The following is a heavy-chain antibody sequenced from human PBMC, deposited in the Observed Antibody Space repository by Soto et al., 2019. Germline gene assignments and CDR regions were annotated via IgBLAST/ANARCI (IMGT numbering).Heavy chain of an antibody. CDR3: ARGKFYAFDI. Sequence: LSLTCSVSGVSISIPNWWAWVRQAPGKGLEWIGEIDHSGTTNYNPSLNSRVTISLDRSKNQFSLRLSSVAAADTAVYFCARGKFYAFDIWGQGTMVTVSS. J-gene: IGHJ3*02. V-gene: IGHV4-4*01. CDR2: IDHSGTT. CDR1: GVSISIPNW.